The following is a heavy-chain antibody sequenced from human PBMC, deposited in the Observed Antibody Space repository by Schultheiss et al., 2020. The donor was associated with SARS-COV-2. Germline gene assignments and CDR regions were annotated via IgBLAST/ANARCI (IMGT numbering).Heavy chain of an antibody. CDR1: GFTFSSYA. CDR2: ISYDGSNK. CDR3: AREGYGDGAYFDL. J-gene: IGHJ2*01. Sequence: GGSLRLSCAASGFTFSSYAMHWVRQAPGKGLEWVAVISYDGSNKYYADSVKGRFTISRDNAKNSLYLQMNSLRAEDTAVYYCAREGYGDGAYFDLWGRGTLVTVSS. D-gene: IGHD4-17*01. V-gene: IGHV3-30*07.